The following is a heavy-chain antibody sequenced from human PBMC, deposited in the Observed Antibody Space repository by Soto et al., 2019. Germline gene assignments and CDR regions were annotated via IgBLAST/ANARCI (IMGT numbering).Heavy chain of an antibody. CDR3: AREDIVVVPAAIRYYYYGMDV. CDR2: IDPSASYT. D-gene: IGHD2-2*02. V-gene: IGHV5-10-1*01. Sequence: GESLKISCKGSGYSFTSYWISWVRQMPGKGLEWMGRIDPSASYTNYSPSFQGHVTISADKSICTAYLQWSSLKASGTAMYYCAREDIVVVPAAIRYYYYGMDVWGQGTTVAVSS. CDR1: GYSFTSYW. J-gene: IGHJ6*02.